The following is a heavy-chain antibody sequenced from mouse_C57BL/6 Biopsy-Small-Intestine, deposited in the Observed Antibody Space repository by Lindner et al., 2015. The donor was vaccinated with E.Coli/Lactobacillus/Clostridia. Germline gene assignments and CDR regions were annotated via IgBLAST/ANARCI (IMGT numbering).Heavy chain of an antibody. CDR3: ARGTTVVAPDY. CDR1: GYSFTGYY. V-gene: IGHV1-31*01. J-gene: IGHJ2*01. CDR2: IYPYNGVS. D-gene: IGHD1-1*01. Sequence: VQLQESGPELVKPGASVKIPCKASGYSFTGYYMHWVKQSHGNILDWIGYIYPYNGVSSYNQKFQGKATITADTSSNTAYLQLSSLTSEDTAVYYCARGTTVVAPDYWGQGTTLTVSS.